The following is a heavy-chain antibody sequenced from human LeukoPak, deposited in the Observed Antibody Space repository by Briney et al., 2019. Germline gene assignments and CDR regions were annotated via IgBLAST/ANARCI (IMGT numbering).Heavy chain of an antibody. V-gene: IGHV4-39*01. Sequence: SETLSLTCTVSGGSISSSSYYWGWIRQPPGKGLEWIGSIYYSGSTYYNPSLKSRVTISVDTPKNQFSLKLSSVTAADTAVYYCARRGWNYDRDWFDPWGQGTLVTVSS. D-gene: IGHD1-7*01. CDR3: ARRGWNYDRDWFDP. J-gene: IGHJ5*02. CDR1: GGSISSSSYY. CDR2: IYYSGST.